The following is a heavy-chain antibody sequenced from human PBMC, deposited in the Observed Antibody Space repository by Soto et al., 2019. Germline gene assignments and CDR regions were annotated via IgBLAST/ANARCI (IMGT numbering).Heavy chain of an antibody. Sequence: EVQLLESGGGLVQPGGSLRLSCAASGFTFSSYAMSWVRQAPGKGLEWVSAISGSGGSTYYADSVKGRCTISRDNSVYTLYLEMTSLRARDTAVYYCAKGSSPRGFDFDYWGQGTLFTVSS. CDR2: ISGSGGST. CDR3: AKGSSPRGFDFDY. D-gene: IGHD3-3*01. J-gene: IGHJ4*02. CDR1: GFTFSSYA. V-gene: IGHV3-23*01.